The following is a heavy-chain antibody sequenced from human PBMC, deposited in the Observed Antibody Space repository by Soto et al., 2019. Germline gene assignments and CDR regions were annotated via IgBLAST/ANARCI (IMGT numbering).Heavy chain of an antibody. CDR1: GFTLYNYN. CDR2: ISSNSDYI. Sequence: LVESGGGLVKPGGSLRLSCAASGFTLYNYNMNWVRQAPGKGLEWVSSISSNSDYIWYADSVEGRFTVSRDNAKDSLFLPMNSLRREDSAIYNSARDTFTYMRGFIRGRHRGLDVWGRGTKVIVS. J-gene: IGHJ6*02. D-gene: IGHD3-10*01. V-gene: IGHV3-21*01. CDR3: ARDTFTYMRGFIRGRHRGLDV.